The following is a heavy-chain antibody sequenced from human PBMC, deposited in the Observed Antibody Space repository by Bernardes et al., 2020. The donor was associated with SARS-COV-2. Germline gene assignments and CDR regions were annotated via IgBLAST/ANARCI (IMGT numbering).Heavy chain of an antibody. D-gene: IGHD2-15*01. CDR3: ARIDEVNGRDY. CDR2: IKVYGSQI. Sequence: GGSLRLSCSSSVFSFSSYCISWVRQAPGKWLEWFAYIKVYGSQISSVDSVRGRFTISRDNARNLLYLQMSSLRAEDTAVYYCARIDEVNGRDYWGKGTLVTVSS. CDR1: VFSFSSYC. J-gene: IGHJ4*02. V-gene: IGHV3-7*01.